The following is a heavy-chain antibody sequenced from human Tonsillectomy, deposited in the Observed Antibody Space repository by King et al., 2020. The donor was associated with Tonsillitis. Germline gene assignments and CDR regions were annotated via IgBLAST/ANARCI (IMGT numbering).Heavy chain of an antibody. Sequence: QLVQSGAEVKEPGASVKVSCKASGYTFSSYGISWVRQAPGQGREWMGWISVYNGDTDYPQKLQGRVTLTTDTSTSTAYMELRSLGSDDTAVYYCARSGGRYPLFDPWGQGTLVTVSS. CDR3: ARSGGRYPLFDP. CDR2: ISVYNGDT. J-gene: IGHJ5*02. D-gene: IGHD3-16*02. V-gene: IGHV1-18*04. CDR1: GYTFSSYG.